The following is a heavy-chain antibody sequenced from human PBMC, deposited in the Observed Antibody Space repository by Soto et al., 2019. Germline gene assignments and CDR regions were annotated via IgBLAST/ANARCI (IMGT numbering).Heavy chain of an antibody. CDR1: GYTFTSYG. Sequence: GASVKVSCKASGYTFTSYGISWVRQAPGQGLEWMGWISAYNGNTNYAQKLQGRVTMTTDTSTSTAYMELRSLRSDDTAVYYCARRAPEAAAGGDWFDPWGQGTLVTVSS. V-gene: IGHV1-18*01. CDR2: ISAYNGNT. CDR3: ARRAPEAAAGGDWFDP. J-gene: IGHJ5*02. D-gene: IGHD6-13*01.